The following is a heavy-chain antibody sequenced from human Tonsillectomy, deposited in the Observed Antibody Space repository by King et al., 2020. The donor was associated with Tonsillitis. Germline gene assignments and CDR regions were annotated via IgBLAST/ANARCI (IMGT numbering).Heavy chain of an antibody. CDR2: ISGSGGLT. J-gene: IGHJ4*02. CDR1: GFTFSSYG. D-gene: IGHD1-26*01. V-gene: IGHV3-23*04. CDR3: AKDLGELLPDYFDY. Sequence: VQLVESGGGLVQPGGSLRLSCAASGFTFSSYGMSWVRQAPGKGLEWVSGISGSGGLTHYVGSVKGRFTISRDNPKNTLYLQMNSLRAEDTAVYYCAKDLGELLPDYFDYWGQGTLVTVSS.